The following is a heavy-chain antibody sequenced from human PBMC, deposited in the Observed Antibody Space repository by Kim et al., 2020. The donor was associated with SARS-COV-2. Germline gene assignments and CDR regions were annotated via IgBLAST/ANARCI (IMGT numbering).Heavy chain of an antibody. CDR3: ARFNRYCSSTSCYYFDY. J-gene: IGHJ4*02. Sequence: HKSRVTISVDTSKNQFSLKLSSVTAADTAVYYCARFNRYCSSTSCYYFDYWGQGTLVTVSS. V-gene: IGHV4-30-2*05. D-gene: IGHD2-2*01.